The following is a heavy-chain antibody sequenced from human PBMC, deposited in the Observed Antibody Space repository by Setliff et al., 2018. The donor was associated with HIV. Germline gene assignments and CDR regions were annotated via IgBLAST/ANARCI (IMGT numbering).Heavy chain of an antibody. J-gene: IGHJ4*02. D-gene: IGHD5-12*01. V-gene: IGHV4-59*11. CDR2: ISYSGNT. Sequence: PSETLSLTCTVSGGSISSHYWSWVRQTPGKGLEWIGSISYSGNTNYSPSLKSRVTISIDTSKNQFSLKLTSVTAADTAVYFCARSTPSVGYISEHWGQGTLVTVSS. CDR1: GGSISSHY. CDR3: ARSTPSVGYISEH.